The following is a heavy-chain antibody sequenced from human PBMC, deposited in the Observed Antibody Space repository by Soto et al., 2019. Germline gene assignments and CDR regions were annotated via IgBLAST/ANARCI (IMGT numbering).Heavy chain of an antibody. CDR3: AHQREAAADYCYFYH. CDR1: GFSLSTSGVG. V-gene: IGHV2-5*02. Sequence: QITLKESGPTLVKPTQTLTLTCTFSGFSLSTSGVGVGWIRQPPGKALEWLALIYWDDAKRYSPSLKSRLTNTKDTSKNHVVLTTTTMYPVDTATNYCAHQREAAADYCYFYHWGRGTLVTVSS. D-gene: IGHD6-13*01. CDR2: IYWDDAK. J-gene: IGHJ2*01.